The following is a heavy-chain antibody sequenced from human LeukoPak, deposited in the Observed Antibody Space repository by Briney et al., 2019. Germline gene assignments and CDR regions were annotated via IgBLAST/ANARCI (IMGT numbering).Heavy chain of an antibody. CDR1: GFTFSSYS. Sequence: GGSLRLSCAASGFTFSSYSMNWVRQAPGKGLEWVSSISSSSSYIYYADSVKGRFTISRDNAKNSLYLQMNSLRAEDTAVYYCTRDIASGYGDTVDYWGQGTLVTVSS. J-gene: IGHJ4*02. V-gene: IGHV3-21*01. CDR2: ISSSSSYI. CDR3: TRDIASGYGDTVDY. D-gene: IGHD4-17*01.